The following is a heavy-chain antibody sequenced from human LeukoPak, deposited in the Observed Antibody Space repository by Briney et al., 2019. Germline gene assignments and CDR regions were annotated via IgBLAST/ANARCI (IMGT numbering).Heavy chain of an antibody. CDR3: AKDPVGRKLLLDH. V-gene: IGHV3-7*01. J-gene: IGHJ4*02. Sequence: PGGSLRLSCAASGFTFSSYWMGWVRQAPGKRLEWVANMNIDGSEKYYADSAKGRFTISRDNARNSVYLQMNSLRVEDTAVYYCAKDPVGRKLLLDHGGQGPLVPVSS. CDR1: GFTFSSYW. CDR2: MNIDGSEK. D-gene: IGHD1-26*01.